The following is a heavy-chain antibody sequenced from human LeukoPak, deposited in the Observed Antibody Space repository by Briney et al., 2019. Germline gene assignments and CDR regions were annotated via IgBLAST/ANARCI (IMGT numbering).Heavy chain of an antibody. CDR2: INSNGGGT. J-gene: IGHJ4*02. D-gene: IGHD3-10*01. CDR3: ARDVGWGDGPNRFDY. CDR1: GYTFTDYF. Sequence: GASVKVSCKASGYTFTDYFIHWVRQAPGQGLEWMGWINSNGGGTHFAQNLQGRVTLTRDTSTSTIYMELSRVRYDDTAVYYCARDVGWGDGPNRFDYWGQGTLVIVSS. V-gene: IGHV1-2*02.